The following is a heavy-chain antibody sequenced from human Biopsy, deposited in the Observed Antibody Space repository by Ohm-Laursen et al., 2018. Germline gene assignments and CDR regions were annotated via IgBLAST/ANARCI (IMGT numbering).Heavy chain of an antibody. CDR2: IRPLNGDT. CDR1: GYNFISYS. J-gene: IGHJ4*02. D-gene: IGHD3-16*02. CDR3: ARGEVTFGELIVSLDS. Sequence: ATVKISCKSSGYNFISYSINWVRQAPGQGLEWMGWIRPLNGDTKYGQKFQDRVTMTTDTSTSTVYMELTSLRSDDTAVYYCARGEVTFGELIVSLDSWGQGTLVTVSS. V-gene: IGHV1-18*01.